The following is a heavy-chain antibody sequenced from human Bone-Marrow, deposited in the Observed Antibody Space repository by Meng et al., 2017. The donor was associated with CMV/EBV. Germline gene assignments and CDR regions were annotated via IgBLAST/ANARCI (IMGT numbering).Heavy chain of an antibody. J-gene: IGHJ6*02. CDR2: ISGSSTVT. Sequence: GESLKISCAASGFTFSSYSMSWIRQAPGKGLQWVSSISGSSTVTYYADSVKGRFTISRDNSKNTLYLQMNSLRAEDTAVYYCARGYFMFSVNYYYYGMDVWGQGTTVTVSS. D-gene: IGHD3-10*02. CDR3: ARGYFMFSVNYYYYGMDV. CDR1: GFTFSSYS. V-gene: IGHV3-23*01.